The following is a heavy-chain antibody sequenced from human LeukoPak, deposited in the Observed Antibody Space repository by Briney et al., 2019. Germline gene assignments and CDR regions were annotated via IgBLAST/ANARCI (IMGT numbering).Heavy chain of an antibody. J-gene: IGHJ2*01. Sequence: GGSLRLSCAASGFTFSSYSMNWVRQAPGKGLEWVSSTSSSSSYIYYADSVKGRFTISRDNSKNTLYLQMNSLRAEDTAVYYCAKDFSDYYDSSGYYTGFDLWGRGTLVTVSS. CDR1: GFTFSSYS. V-gene: IGHV3-21*01. D-gene: IGHD3-22*01. CDR2: TSSSSSYI. CDR3: AKDFSDYYDSSGYYTGFDL.